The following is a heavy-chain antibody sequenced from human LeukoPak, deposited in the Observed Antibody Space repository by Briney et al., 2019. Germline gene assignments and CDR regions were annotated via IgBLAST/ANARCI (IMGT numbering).Heavy chain of an antibody. CDR1: GGXVSDYY. V-gene: IGHV4-59*02. Sequence: SETLSLTCTVSGGXVSDYYCNWIRQPPGKGLEWIGYIYYSGSTNYNPSLKSRVTISVDTSKNQFSLKLSSVTAADTAVYYCAREWYYYDTSGYPRYFDLWGRGTLVTVSS. J-gene: IGHJ2*01. CDR2: IYYSGST. CDR3: AREWYYYDTSGYPRYFDL. D-gene: IGHD3-22*01.